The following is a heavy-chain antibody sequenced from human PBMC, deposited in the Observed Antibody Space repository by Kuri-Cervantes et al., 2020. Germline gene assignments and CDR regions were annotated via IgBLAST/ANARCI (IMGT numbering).Heavy chain of an antibody. CDR1: GGSISGYY. D-gene: IGHD5-12*01. J-gene: IGHJ4*02. CDR2: IYYSGST. V-gene: IGHV4-59*01. Sequence: SETLSLTCTVSGGSISGYYWSWIRQPPGKGLEWIGYIYYSGSTYYNPSLKSRVTISVDTSKNQFSLKLSSVTAADTAVYYCARELGEWLRFGPSGPAYDYWGQGTLVTVSS. CDR3: ARELGEWLRFGPSGPAYDY.